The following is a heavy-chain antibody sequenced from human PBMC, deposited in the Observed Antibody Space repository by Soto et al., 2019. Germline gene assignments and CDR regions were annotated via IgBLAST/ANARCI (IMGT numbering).Heavy chain of an antibody. CDR1: GFAFNNYG. CDR3: VREDSIIIPAVWDF. D-gene: IGHD2-2*01. J-gene: IGHJ4*02. Sequence: SGGSLRLSCTVSGFAFNNYGINWVRQAPGKGLEWVSSISKSEYTYYSDSVKGRFTISRDNAKNPVSLQMNTLRVEDTAVYYCVREDSIIIPAVWDFGAQGTLGDVSS. CDR2: ISKSEYT. V-gene: IGHV3-21*01.